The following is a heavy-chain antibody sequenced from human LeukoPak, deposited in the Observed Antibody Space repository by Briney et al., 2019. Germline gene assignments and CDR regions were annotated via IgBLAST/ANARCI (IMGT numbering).Heavy chain of an antibody. V-gene: IGHV4-59*08. D-gene: IGHD2-2*01. CDR1: GGSISSYY. CDR2: IYYSGST. Sequence: SETLSLTCTVSGGSISSYYWSWIRQPPGKGLEWIGYIYYSGSTNYNPSLKSRVTISVDTSKNQFSLKLSSVTAADTAVYYCARHGHREYQLLPGHFDYWGQGTLVTVSS. J-gene: IGHJ4*02. CDR3: ARHGHREYQLLPGHFDY.